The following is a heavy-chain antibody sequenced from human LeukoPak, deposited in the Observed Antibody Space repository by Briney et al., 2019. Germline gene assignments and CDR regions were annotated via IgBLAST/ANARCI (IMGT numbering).Heavy chain of an antibody. D-gene: IGHD2-21*01. J-gene: IGHJ5*02. Sequence: GGSLRLSCAASGFTFSNYCMHWVRHAPGKGLVWVSRIIGDGSSTNYADSVKGRFTISRDNAMNTLYLQMNSLRVEDTAVYYCARDIRFGPWGQGALVTVSS. CDR1: GFTFSNYC. V-gene: IGHV3-74*01. CDR3: ARDIRFGP. CDR2: IIGDGSST.